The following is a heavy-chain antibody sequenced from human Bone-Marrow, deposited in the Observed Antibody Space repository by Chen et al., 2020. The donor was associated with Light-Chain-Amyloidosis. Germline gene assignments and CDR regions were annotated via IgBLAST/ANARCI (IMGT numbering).Heavy chain of an antibody. V-gene: IGHV3-9*01. Sequence: EVQLVESGGGLVQPGRSLRLSCAASGFPFDDYAMHWVRQAPGKGLEWVSGIRWKSGSIGYADSVKGRFIMSRDDAKNSLYLQMNSLRAEDTALYYCAKDMVFAGPSSGWYPPRGVCDYWGHGPLVTGSS. CDR3: AKDMVFAGPSSGWYPPRGVCDY. CDR1: GFPFDDYA. CDR2: IRWKSGSI. J-gene: IGHJ4*01. D-gene: IGHD6-19*01.